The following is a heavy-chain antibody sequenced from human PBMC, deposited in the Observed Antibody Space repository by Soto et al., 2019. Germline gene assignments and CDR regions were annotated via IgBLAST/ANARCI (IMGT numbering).Heavy chain of an antibody. J-gene: IGHJ4*02. CDR2: ISPYKGNT. D-gene: IGHD3-9*01. CDR3: AREGGLRYYDWQPDY. Sequence: QVQLVQTGAEVKKPGASVKVSCKASGYKFTTYGVSWVRQAPGQGLEWMGVISPYKGNTNYAQTLQGRVSMTTSTATGTAYFDGRTLQSDDTAVYFCAREGGLRYYDWQPDYWGPGTLVTVSS. CDR1: GYKFTTYG. V-gene: IGHV1-18*01.